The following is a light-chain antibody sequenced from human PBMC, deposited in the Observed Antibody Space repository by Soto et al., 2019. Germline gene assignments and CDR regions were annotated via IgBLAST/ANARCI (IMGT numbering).Light chain of an antibody. Sequence: QSALTQPPSASGSPGQSVTISCTGTSSDVGGFKYVSWYQQPPGKAPKLVIYEVSKRSSGVPARFSGSKSGNTASLTVSGLRAEDEADYYFSSYAATDIVVFGGGTKLTVL. J-gene: IGLJ2*01. CDR3: SSYAATDIVV. CDR2: EVS. CDR1: SSDVGGFKY. V-gene: IGLV2-8*01.